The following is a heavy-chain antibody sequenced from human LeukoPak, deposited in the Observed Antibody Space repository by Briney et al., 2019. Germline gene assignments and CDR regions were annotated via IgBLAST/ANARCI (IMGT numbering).Heavy chain of an antibody. CDR1: GGSISSYY. J-gene: IGHJ4*02. Sequence: SETLSLTCTVSGGSISSYYWSWIRQPPGKGLEWIGYIYDSGSTNYNPSLKSRVTISVDTSKNQFSLKLTSVTAADTAVYYCARHGTAGYSRTRSDYWGQGTLVSVSS. CDR2: IYDSGST. V-gene: IGHV4-59*01. CDR3: ARHGTAGYSRTRSDY. D-gene: IGHD6-13*01.